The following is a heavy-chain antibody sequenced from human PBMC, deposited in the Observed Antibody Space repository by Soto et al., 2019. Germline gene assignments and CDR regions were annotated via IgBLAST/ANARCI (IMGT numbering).Heavy chain of an antibody. Sequence: GGSLRLSCAASGFTVSSNYMSWVRQAPGKGLERVSVIYSGGSTYYADSVKGRFTISRDNSKNTLYLQMNSLRAEDTAVYYCARGSGTGDNWFDPWGQGTLVTVSS. CDR2: IYSGGST. CDR1: GFTVSSNY. CDR3: ARGSGTGDNWFDP. J-gene: IGHJ5*02. D-gene: IGHD3-10*01. V-gene: IGHV3-53*01.